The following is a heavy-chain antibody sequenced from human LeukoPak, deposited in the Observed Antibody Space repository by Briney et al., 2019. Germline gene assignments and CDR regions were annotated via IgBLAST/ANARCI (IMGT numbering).Heavy chain of an antibody. J-gene: IGHJ4*02. Sequence: SETLSLTCTVSGGSISSSSYYWGWISQPPGKGLEWIGSIYYSGSTYYNPSLKSQVTISVDTSKNQFSLKLSSVTAADTAVYYCARDLYSYGYICPDYWGQGTLVTVSS. CDR3: ARDLYSYGYICPDY. D-gene: IGHD5-18*01. V-gene: IGHV4-39*07. CDR2: IYYSGST. CDR1: GGSISSSSYY.